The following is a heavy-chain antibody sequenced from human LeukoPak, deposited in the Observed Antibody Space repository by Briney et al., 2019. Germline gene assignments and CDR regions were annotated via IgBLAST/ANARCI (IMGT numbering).Heavy chain of an antibody. CDR3: ARAELAAIYDAFDI. V-gene: IGHV4-4*02. CDR2: IYHSGST. D-gene: IGHD2-2*02. Sequence: PSETLSLTCAVSGGSISSSNWWSWVRQPPGKGLEWIGEIYHSGSTNYNPSLKSRVTISVDKSKNQFSLKLSSVTAADTAVYYCARAELAAIYDAFDIWGQGTMVTVSS. J-gene: IGHJ3*02. CDR1: GGSISSSNW.